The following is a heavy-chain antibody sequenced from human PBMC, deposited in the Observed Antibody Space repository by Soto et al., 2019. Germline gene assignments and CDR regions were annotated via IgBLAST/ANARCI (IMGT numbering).Heavy chain of an antibody. J-gene: IGHJ4*02. CDR3: ARSGGSYSSLRY. CDR2: IYYSGST. D-gene: IGHD6-13*01. CDR1: GGSISSYY. V-gene: IGHV4-59*08. Sequence: SETLSLTCTVSGGSISSYYWSWIRQPPGKGLEWIGYIYYSGSTNYNPSLKSPVTISVDTSKNQFSLKLSSVTAADTAVYYCARSGGSYSSLRYWGQGTLVTVSS.